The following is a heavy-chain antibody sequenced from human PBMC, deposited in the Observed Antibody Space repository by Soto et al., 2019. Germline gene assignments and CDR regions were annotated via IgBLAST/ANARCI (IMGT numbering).Heavy chain of an antibody. J-gene: IGHJ6*02. CDR1: GGSISSSSYY. CDR3: ARRLYYDSSGFEGGGMDV. Sequence: QLQLQESGPGLVKPSETLSLTCTVSGGSISSSSYYWGWIRQPPGKGLEWIGSIYYSGSTYYNPSLKSRATISLDTSKNRFSLKLSSVTAADTAVYYCARRLYYDSSGFEGGGMDVWGQGTTVTVSS. D-gene: IGHD3-22*01. CDR2: IYYSGST. V-gene: IGHV4-39*01.